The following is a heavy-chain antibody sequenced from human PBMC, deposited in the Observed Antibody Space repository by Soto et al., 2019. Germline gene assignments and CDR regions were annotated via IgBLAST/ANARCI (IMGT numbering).Heavy chain of an antibody. Sequence: TGGSLRLSCAASGFTFSSYAMSWVRQAPGKGLEWVSAISGSGGSTYYADSVKGRFTISRDNSKNTLYLQMNSLRAEDTAVYYCVKDLPTLGPIKYYYYGMDVWRQGTTVTVCS. V-gene: IGHV3-23*01. CDR3: VKDLPTLGPIKYYYYGMDV. CDR1: GFTFSSYA. J-gene: IGHJ6*02. CDR2: ISGSGGST.